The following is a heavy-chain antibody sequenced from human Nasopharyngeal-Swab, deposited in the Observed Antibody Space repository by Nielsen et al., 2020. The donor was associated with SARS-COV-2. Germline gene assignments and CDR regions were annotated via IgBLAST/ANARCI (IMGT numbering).Heavy chain of an antibody. CDR2: IKQDGGEK. J-gene: IGHJ4*02. Sequence: GESLKISCAASGFTFSDYWMSWVRQAPGKGLEWVALIKQDGGEKYCVDSVKGRFTISRDNSKNTLYLQMNSLRAEDTAVYYCARGVEGSSGWIDYFGYWGQGTLVTVSS. CDR3: ARGVEGSSGWIDYFGY. D-gene: IGHD6-19*01. CDR1: GFTFSDYW. V-gene: IGHV3-7*01.